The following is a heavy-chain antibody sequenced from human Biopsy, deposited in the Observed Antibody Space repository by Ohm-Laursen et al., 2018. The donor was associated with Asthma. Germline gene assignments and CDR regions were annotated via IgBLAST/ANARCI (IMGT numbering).Heavy chain of an antibody. CDR3: ARCQVGYSSGWSLLLKKIYYSGMDV. CDR2: IMTVFGTT. D-gene: IGHD6-19*01. CDR1: GGTFSNFA. V-gene: IGHV1-69*13. Sequence: SVKVSCKAPGGTFSNFAICWVRQAPGQGLEWLGGIMTVFGTTNYAQKFQGRVTITADESTSTAYMEVTSLRSEDTAIYYCARCQVGYSSGWSLLLKKIYYSGMDVWGQGTAVTVSS. J-gene: IGHJ6*02.